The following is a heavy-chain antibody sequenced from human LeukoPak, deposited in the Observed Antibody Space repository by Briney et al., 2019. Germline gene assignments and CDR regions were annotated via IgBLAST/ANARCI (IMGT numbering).Heavy chain of an antibody. CDR1: GYTFTSYD. D-gene: IGHD6-19*01. Sequence: GASVKVSCKASGYTFTSYDINWVRQATGQGLEWMRWMNPNSGNTGYAQKFQGGVTMTRNTSISTAYMELSSLRSEDTAVYYCARKSNSGWLYYWGQGTLVTVSS. V-gene: IGHV1-8*01. CDR3: ARKSNSGWLYY. CDR2: MNPNSGNT. J-gene: IGHJ4*02.